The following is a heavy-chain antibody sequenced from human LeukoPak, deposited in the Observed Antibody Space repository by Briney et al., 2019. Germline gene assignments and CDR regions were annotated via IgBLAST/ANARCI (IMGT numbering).Heavy chain of an antibody. Sequence: GESLKISCKGSGYSFTSYWIGWVRQMPGKGLEWMGIIYPGDSDTRYSPSFQGQVTISADKSISTAYLQWSSLKASDTAMYYCARPAYCGGDCLHYYYGMDVWGQGTTVTVSS. V-gene: IGHV5-51*01. D-gene: IGHD2-21*02. CDR3: ARPAYCGGDCLHYYYGMDV. CDR1: GYSFTSYW. CDR2: IYPGDSDT. J-gene: IGHJ6*02.